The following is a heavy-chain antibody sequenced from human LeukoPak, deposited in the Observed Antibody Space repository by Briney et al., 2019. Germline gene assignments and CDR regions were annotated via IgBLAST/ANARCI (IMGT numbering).Heavy chain of an antibody. CDR3: ARDYYCSGGSCYSPHC. CDR1: GFPFSSYS. V-gene: IGHV3-21*01. CDR2: ISSSSSYI. Sequence: GGSLRLSCAASGFPFSSYSLNWVRQAPGKGLELVSSISSSSSYIFYADSAKGRFHISRDYPKNSLYLQMNSLSAEDTAVYYCARDYYCSGGSCYSPHCWGQGTLVTVSS. J-gene: IGHJ4*02. D-gene: IGHD2-15*01.